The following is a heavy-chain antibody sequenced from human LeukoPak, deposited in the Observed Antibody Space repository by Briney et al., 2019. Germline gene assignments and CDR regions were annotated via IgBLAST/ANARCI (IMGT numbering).Heavy chain of an antibody. CDR1: GFTLSGYW. V-gene: IGHV3-33*08. Sequence: GGSLRLSCAASGFTLSGYWMHWVRQAPGKGLEWVAVIGYDGSNKYDADSVKGRFTISRDNSKNMMYLQMNSLRAEDTAVYYCARDRFMVRGVMVGTFDLWGQGTMVTVSS. CDR2: IGYDGSNK. CDR3: ARDRFMVRGVMVGTFDL. D-gene: IGHD3-10*01. J-gene: IGHJ3*01.